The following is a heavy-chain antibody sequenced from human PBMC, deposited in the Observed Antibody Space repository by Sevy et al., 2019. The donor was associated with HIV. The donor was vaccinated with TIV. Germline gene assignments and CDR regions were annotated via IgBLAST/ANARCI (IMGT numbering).Heavy chain of an antibody. D-gene: IGHD1-1*01. Sequence: GGSLRLSCAASGLIFSNYGMHWVRQAPGKGLEWVAVVSYDGSTKYYTGSVRGRFSISRDNSKNTVYLQMNSLRVEDTAVYYSAKGSKATGSAFDIWGQWTMVTVSS. CDR1: GLIFSNYG. V-gene: IGHV3-30*18. CDR2: VSYDGSTK. CDR3: AKGSKATGSAFDI. J-gene: IGHJ3*02.